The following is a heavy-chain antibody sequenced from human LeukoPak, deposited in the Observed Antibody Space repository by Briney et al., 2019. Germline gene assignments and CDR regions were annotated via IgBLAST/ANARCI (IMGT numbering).Heavy chain of an antibody. CDR1: GFTVSSNY. CDR3: ARDSGSSGWYSLGSLGN. CDR2: ISSSGGTI. Sequence: GGSLRLSCAASGFTVSSNYMSWVRQAPGKGLEWVSYISSSGGTIYYPESLKGRFTISRDNARNSLHLQMSSLRVEDTAVYYCARDSGSSGWYSLGSLGNWGQGTLVTVSS. J-gene: IGHJ4*02. D-gene: IGHD6-19*01. V-gene: IGHV3-11*04.